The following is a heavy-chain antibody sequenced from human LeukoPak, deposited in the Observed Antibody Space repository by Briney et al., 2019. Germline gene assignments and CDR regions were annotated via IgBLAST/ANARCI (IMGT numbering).Heavy chain of an antibody. CDR3: ARGHSEGYFDY. D-gene: IGHD1-26*01. Sequence: PGGSLRLSCAASGFTFSSYAMHWVRQAPGKGLEWVAVISYDGSNKYYADSVKGRFTISRDNSKNTLYLQMNSLRAEDTAVYYCARGHSEGYFDYWGQGTLVTVSS. V-gene: IGHV3-30*04. CDR2: ISYDGSNK. CDR1: GFTFSSYA. J-gene: IGHJ4*02.